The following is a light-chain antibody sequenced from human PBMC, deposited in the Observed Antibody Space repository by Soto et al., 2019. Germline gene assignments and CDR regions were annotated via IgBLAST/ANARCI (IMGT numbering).Light chain of an antibody. V-gene: IGKV3-11*01. CDR1: QSVSSY. CDR3: QQRNNWWT. CDR2: DAS. Sequence: EIVLTQSPATLSLSPGERATLSCRASQSVSSYLAWYQQKPGQAPRLLIYDASNRATGIPARFSGSGSGTDFTLTISRLEPEDFEVYYCQQRNNWWTFGQGPKVEIK. J-gene: IGKJ1*01.